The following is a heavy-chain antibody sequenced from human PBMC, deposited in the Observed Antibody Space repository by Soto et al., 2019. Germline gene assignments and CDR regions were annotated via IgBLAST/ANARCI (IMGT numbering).Heavy chain of an antibody. CDR3: AIITVTTHRFFDY. Sequence: GGSLRLSCAASGFTFSTYTMNWVRQAPGKGLEWVSSISGGSNYIYYADPLKGRFTISRENARNSLYLQMSSLRAEDTAVYYCAIITVTTHRFFDYWGQGTLVTVSS. J-gene: IGHJ4*02. CDR2: ISGGSNYI. CDR1: GFTFSTYT. V-gene: IGHV3-21*01. D-gene: IGHD4-17*01.